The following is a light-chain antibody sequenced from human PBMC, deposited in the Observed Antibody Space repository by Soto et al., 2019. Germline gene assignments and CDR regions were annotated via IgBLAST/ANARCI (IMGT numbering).Light chain of an antibody. CDR3: QQYNNWPRT. V-gene: IGKV3-15*01. J-gene: IGKJ1*01. Sequence: EIVMTQSPATLSVSPGERTNISCRASQSVSSNLAWYQQKPGQAPRLLIYGASTRATGIPARFSGSGSGTEFTLTISSLQSEDFAVYYCQQYNNWPRTFGQGTKV. CDR1: QSVSSN. CDR2: GAS.